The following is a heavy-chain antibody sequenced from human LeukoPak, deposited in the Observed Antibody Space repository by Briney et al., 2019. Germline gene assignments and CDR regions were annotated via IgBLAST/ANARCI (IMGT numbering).Heavy chain of an antibody. CDR3: ASGLYGGVFDN. CDR1: GFTFSNYA. J-gene: IGHJ4*02. CDR2: ISTSSDST. D-gene: IGHD4/OR15-4a*01. Sequence: GGSLRLSCVMSGFTFSNYAMNWVRQAPGKGLEWVSDISTSSDSTYHIESVRGRFTISRDNSKNTLYLQMNSLRVDDTAVYYCASGLYGGVFDNWGQGTLVSVSS. V-gene: IGHV3-23*01.